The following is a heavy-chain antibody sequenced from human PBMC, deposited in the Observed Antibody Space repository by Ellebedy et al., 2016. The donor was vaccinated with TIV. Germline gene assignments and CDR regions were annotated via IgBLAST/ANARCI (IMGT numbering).Heavy chain of an antibody. CDR2: GRRSGDSP. CDR1: DFDLSRHD. J-gene: IGHJ4*02. CDR3: ARANYGDNENY. D-gene: IGHD4-17*01. V-gene: IGHV3-48*03. Sequence: GESLKISCAASDFDLSRHDMTWVRQAPGKGLEWLVYGRRSGDSPQYAASVRGRFTISRDNAKNSLFLHMNALRVDDTAVYLCARANYGDNENYWGQGTLVTVSS.